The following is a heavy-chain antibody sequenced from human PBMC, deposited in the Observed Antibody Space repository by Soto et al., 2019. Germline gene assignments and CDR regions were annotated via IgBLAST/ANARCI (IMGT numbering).Heavy chain of an antibody. J-gene: IGHJ4*02. Sequence: QITLKESGPTLVKPTQTLTLTCSFSGFSLSTRAVGVGWFRQPPGKALEWLALIYWDDDNHYSPSLRGRLTLTKDTSKIQVVFTMTNVDPADTATYYCAHGSGWLFDYWGQGTLVTVSS. V-gene: IGHV2-5*02. CDR2: IYWDDDN. CDR3: AHGSGWLFDY. D-gene: IGHD6-19*01. CDR1: GFSLSTRAVG.